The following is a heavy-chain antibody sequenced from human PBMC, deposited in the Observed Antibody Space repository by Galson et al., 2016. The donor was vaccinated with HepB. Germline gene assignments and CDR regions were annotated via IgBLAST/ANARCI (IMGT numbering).Heavy chain of an antibody. Sequence: SLRLSCAASGFNFRTWWMHWVRQAPGKGLEWVSRINTDETNTKYADSVKGRFTVSRDNAKNILYLQMSSLTAKDTAVYYCARDQSESGPTTVDYWGQGTLVTVS. CDR2: INTDETNT. J-gene: IGHJ4*02. CDR3: ARDQSESGPTTVDY. V-gene: IGHV3-74*01. CDR1: GFNFRTWW. D-gene: IGHD4-11*01.